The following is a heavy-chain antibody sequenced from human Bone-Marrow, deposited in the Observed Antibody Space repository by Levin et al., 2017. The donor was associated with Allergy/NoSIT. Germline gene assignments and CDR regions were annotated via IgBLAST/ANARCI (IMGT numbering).Heavy chain of an antibody. CDR2: VNNDGTRT. D-gene: IGHD3-10*01. V-gene: IGHV3-74*01. CDR1: GFTFSNYW. CDR3: ARVGGGGTMVRGPIDI. J-gene: IGHJ3*02. Sequence: GASVKVSCAASGFTFSNYWMHWVRQVPGKGLVWVSRVNNDGTRTSYADSVKGRFTISRDNTKNTLYLQMNSLRAEDTAVYYCARVGGGGTMVRGPIDIWGQGTMVTVSS.